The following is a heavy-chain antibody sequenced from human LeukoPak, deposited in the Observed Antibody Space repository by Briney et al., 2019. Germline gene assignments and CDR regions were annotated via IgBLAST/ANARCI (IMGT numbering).Heavy chain of an antibody. V-gene: IGHV4-59*01. CDR3: ARYGSSPATYFDC. D-gene: IGHD5-18*01. CDR1: GGSFSGYY. Sequence: SETLSLTCAVYGGSFSGYYWSWIRQPPGKGPEWIGWVYYDGGTSYNPSLKNRVSISVDTSKNQFSLKLSSVTAADTAMYYCARYGSSPATYFDCWGQGPLVTVSS. J-gene: IGHJ4*02. CDR2: VYYDGGT.